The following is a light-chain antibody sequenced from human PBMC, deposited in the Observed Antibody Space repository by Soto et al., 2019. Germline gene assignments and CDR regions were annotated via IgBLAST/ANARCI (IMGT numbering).Light chain of an antibody. J-gene: IGKJ1*01. CDR2: GAF. Sequence: EIVMTQSPATVSVSPGERATLSCRASQSVSSNLAWYQQKPGQAPRLLISGAFNRAAGIPARFSGSGSGTEFTLTISSLQSEDFAVYYCQQHTEWPRTFGQGTKVDSK. CDR1: QSVSSN. V-gene: IGKV3-15*01. CDR3: QQHTEWPRT.